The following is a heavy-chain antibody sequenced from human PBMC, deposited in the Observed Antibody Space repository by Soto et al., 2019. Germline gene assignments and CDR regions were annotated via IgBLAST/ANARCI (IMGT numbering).Heavy chain of an antibody. Sequence: WGSLRLSCAASGFTFSSFAMIWVRQAPGKGLEWVSGISGSGGGTYYADSVKGRFTISRDNSRNTLYLQMNSLRAEDTAVYYCEKDFYTHSRSWNFDYWGQGTLVTVSS. CDR2: ISGSGGGT. D-gene: IGHD6-13*01. V-gene: IGHV3-23*01. CDR1: GFTFSSFA. CDR3: EKDFYTHSRSWNFDY. J-gene: IGHJ4*02.